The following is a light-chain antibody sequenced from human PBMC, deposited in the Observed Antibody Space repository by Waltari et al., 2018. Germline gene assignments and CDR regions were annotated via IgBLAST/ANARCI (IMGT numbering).Light chain of an antibody. CDR1: ALPNSY. CDR3: QSTDSSAVYVV. J-gene: IGLJ2*01. Sequence: SYELTQPPSASVHSRQKSRGTRSGDALPNSYASWYQQKPGRAPILLIYKYTGRPSRIPERFSGSTSGTTVTLTITGVQAEDEADYYCQSTDSSAVYVVFGGGTKLTVL. CDR2: KYT. V-gene: IGLV3-25*03.